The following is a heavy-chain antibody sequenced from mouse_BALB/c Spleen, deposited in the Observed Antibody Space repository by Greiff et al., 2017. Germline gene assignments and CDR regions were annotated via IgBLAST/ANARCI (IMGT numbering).Heavy chain of an antibody. CDR3: TRAYDYDVEFAY. Sequence: EVQRVESGGGLVKPGGSLKLSCAASGFTFSSYTMSWVRQTPEKRLEWVATISSGGSYTYYPDSVKGRFTISRDNAKNTLYLQMSSLKSEDTAMYYCTRAYDYDVEFAYWGQGTLVTVSA. CDR2: ISSGGSYT. V-gene: IGHV5-6-4*01. D-gene: IGHD2-4*01. CDR1: GFTFSSYT. J-gene: IGHJ3*01.